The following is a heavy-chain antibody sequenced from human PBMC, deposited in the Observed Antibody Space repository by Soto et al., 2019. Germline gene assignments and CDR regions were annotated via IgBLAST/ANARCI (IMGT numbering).Heavy chain of an antibody. CDR1: GGSINTATHS. V-gene: IGHV4-30-2*01. CDR3: VGWGGVTTTGDDY. D-gene: IGHD4-4*01. CDR2: IYHSGST. Sequence: QLQLQESGSGLVKPSQTLSLTCAVSGGSINTATHSWSWIRQPPGKGLEWIGYIYHSGSTYYNPSVKSPVTSSIDTSNNHFSLGLSSVTAADPAVYYCVGWGGVTTTGDDYWGQGILVTVSS. J-gene: IGHJ4*02.